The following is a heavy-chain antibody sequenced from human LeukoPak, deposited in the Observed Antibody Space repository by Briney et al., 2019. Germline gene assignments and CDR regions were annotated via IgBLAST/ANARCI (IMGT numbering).Heavy chain of an antibody. Sequence: PGGSLRLSCAASGFTFSSYEMNWVRQAPGKGLEWVSYISVGGSTMYYAHSVKGRFTISRDNAKNSLYLQMNSLRAEDTAVYYCAREYESDYWGQGTLVTVSS. CDR2: ISVGGSTM. CDR3: AREYESDY. CDR1: GFTFSSYE. D-gene: IGHD3-3*01. V-gene: IGHV3-48*03. J-gene: IGHJ4*02.